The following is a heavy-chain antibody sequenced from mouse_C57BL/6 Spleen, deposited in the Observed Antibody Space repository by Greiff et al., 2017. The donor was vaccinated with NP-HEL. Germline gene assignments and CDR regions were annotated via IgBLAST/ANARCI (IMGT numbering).Heavy chain of an antibody. CDR3: ARGCYYGSSYGGAMDY. V-gene: IGHV1-52*01. J-gene: IGHJ4*01. CDR1: GYTFTSYW. CDR2: IDTSDSET. D-gene: IGHD1-1*01. Sequence: QVQLQQPGAELVRPGSSVKLSCKASGYTFTSYWMHWVKQRPIQGLEWIGNIDTSDSETHYNQKFKDKATLTVDKSSSTAYMQLSSLTSDDSAVYYCARGCYYGSSYGGAMDYWGQGTSVTVSS.